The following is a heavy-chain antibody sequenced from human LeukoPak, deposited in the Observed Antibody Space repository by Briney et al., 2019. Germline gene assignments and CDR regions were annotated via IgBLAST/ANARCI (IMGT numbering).Heavy chain of an antibody. Sequence: ASVKVSCKVSGYTLTELSMHWVRQAPGKGLEWMGGFDPEDGETIYAQKFQGRVTMTRDTSTSTVYMELSSLRSEDTAVYYCARPSQDPRSHYFDYWGQGTLVTVSS. CDR1: GYTLTELS. CDR2: FDPEDGET. CDR3: ARPSQDPRSHYFDY. V-gene: IGHV1-24*01. J-gene: IGHJ4*02. D-gene: IGHD2-15*01.